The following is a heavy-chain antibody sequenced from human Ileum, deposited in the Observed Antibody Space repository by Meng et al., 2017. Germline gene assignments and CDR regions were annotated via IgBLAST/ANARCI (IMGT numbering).Heavy chain of an antibody. CDR3: ARGWYYDYVWGSYRDHMFDY. CDR2: INHSGST. CDR1: GGSFSGYY. D-gene: IGHD3-16*02. V-gene: IGHV4-34*01. Sequence: QVELTQGGAGLLKPSETLSLTCAVYGGSFSGYYWSWIRQPPGKGLEWIGEINHSGSTNYNPSLKSRVTISVGTSKNQFSLKLSSVTAADTAVYYCARGWYYDYVWGSYRDHMFDYWGQGTLVTVSS. J-gene: IGHJ4*02.